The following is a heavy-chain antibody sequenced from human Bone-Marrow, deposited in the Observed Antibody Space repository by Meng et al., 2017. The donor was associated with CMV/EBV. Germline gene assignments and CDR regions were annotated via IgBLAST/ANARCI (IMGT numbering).Heavy chain of an antibody. CDR1: GFTFSSYD. CDR2: IGTAGDT. J-gene: IGHJ3*02. Sequence: GESLKISCAASGFTFSSYDMHWVRQATGKGLEWVSAIGTAGDTYYPGSVKGRFTISRENAKNSLYLQMTSLRAGDTAVYYCARTTGTGAFDIWGQGTMVTVSS. V-gene: IGHV3-13*01. D-gene: IGHD1-1*01. CDR3: ARTTGTGAFDI.